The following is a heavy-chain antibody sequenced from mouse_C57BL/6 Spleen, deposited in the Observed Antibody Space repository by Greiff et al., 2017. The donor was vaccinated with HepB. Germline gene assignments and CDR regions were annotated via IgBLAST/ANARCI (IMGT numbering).Heavy chain of an antibody. J-gene: IGHJ3*01. V-gene: IGHV1-82*01. Sequence: VQLQQSGPELVKPGASVKISCKASGYAFSSSWMNWVKQRPGKGLEWIGRIYPGDGDTNYNGKFKGKATLTADKSSSTAYIQLISLTSEDSAVYFCSRWGTWLSYFLQGTLVTVSA. CDR1: GYAFSSSW. CDR2: IYPGDGDT. CDR3: SRWGTWLSY. D-gene: IGHD2-3*01.